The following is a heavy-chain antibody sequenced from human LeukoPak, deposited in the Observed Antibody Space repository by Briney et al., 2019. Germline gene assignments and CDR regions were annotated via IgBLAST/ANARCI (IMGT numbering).Heavy chain of an antibody. J-gene: IGHJ4*02. Sequence: GESLKISCKGSGYSFTSYWIAWVRQMPGEGLEWMGIIYPGDSDTRYSPSFQGQVTISADKSISTAYLQWSSLKASDTAMYYCARPLDGYNAHFDYWGQGTLVTVSS. CDR1: GYSFTSYW. CDR3: ARPLDGYNAHFDY. D-gene: IGHD5-24*01. CDR2: IYPGDSDT. V-gene: IGHV5-51*01.